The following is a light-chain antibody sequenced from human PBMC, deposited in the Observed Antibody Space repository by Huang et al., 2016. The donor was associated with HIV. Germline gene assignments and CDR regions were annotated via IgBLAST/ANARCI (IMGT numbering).Light chain of an antibody. J-gene: IGKJ1*01. CDR3: QQYNNWPPWT. CDR2: DTS. V-gene: IGKV3-15*01. Sequence: EIEMTQYPATLSVSPGERATLSCRASQTISNNLAWYQQKPGQAPRLLIFDTSTRATGGPARFSGSGSGTEFTLTISSLQSEDFAVYFCQQYNNWPPWTFGQGTKVDIK. CDR1: QTISNN.